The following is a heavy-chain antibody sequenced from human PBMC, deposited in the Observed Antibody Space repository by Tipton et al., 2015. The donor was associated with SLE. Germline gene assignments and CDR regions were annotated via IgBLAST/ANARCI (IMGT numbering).Heavy chain of an antibody. CDR2: IHTSGGT. CDR3: ARDKNLNWFDP. Sequence: TLSLTCTLSGGSISSGSYFWTWIRRPAGKGLEWLGRIHTSGGTSYNPSLEGRVTISMDTSKNQFSLKLNSVTAADTAVYYCARDKNLNWFDPWGQGTLITVSS. J-gene: IGHJ5*02. CDR1: GGSISSGSYF. V-gene: IGHV4-61*02.